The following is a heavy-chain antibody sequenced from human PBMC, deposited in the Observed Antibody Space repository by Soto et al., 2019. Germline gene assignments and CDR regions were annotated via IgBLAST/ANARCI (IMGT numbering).Heavy chain of an antibody. CDR1: GYTFTSYC. Sequence: ASVKVSCKAPGYTFTSYCISWVRQAPGQGLEWMGWISAYNGNTNYAQKLQGRVTMTTDTSTSTAYMELRSLRSDDTAVYYCARALMYYDFWSGYKYYYGMDVWGQGTTVTVSS. CDR2: ISAYNGNT. D-gene: IGHD3-3*01. J-gene: IGHJ6*02. CDR3: ARALMYYDFWSGYKYYYGMDV. V-gene: IGHV1-18*04.